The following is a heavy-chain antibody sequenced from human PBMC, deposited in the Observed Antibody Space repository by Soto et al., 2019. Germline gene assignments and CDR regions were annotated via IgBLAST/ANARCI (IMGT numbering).Heavy chain of an antibody. V-gene: IGHV3-33*01. Sequence: QVQLVESGGGVVQPGRSLRLSCAAAGFTFSDYGIHWVRQAPGKGLEWVALIWYDGSNEYYADDVKGRFTISRDNSKSTRYLQMHSLRAEDRAVYYCAAINYDIFTVYFSDYWGQGTLVTVSS. CDR2: IWYDGSNE. CDR3: AAINYDIFTVYFSDY. D-gene: IGHD3-9*01. J-gene: IGHJ4*02. CDR1: GFTFSDYG.